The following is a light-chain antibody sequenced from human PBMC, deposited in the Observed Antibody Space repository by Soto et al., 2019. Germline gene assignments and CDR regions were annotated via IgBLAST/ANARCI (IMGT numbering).Light chain of an antibody. CDR1: QGISSA. V-gene: IGKV1-13*02. J-gene: IGKJ4*01. Sequence: AIQLTQSPSSLSASGGDRVTITCRASQGISSALAWYQQKPGKAPKLLIYDASSLECGVPSRFSGSGSGTDFTLTISSLQPEDFATYYCQQFNSYPGTFGGENKVDIK. CDR2: DAS. CDR3: QQFNSYPGT.